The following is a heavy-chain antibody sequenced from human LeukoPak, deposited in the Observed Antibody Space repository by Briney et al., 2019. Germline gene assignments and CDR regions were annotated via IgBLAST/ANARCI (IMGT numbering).Heavy chain of an antibody. CDR1: GYTFTGYY. CDR2: INPNSGGT. Sequence: ASVKVSCKASGYTFTGYYMHWVRQAPGQGLEWMGWINPNSGGTNYAQKFQGRVTMTRDTSISTAYMELSRLRSDDTAVYRCARDPNSSWSRDAFDIWGQGTMVTVSS. CDR3: ARDPNSSWSRDAFDI. J-gene: IGHJ3*02. V-gene: IGHV1-2*02. D-gene: IGHD6-13*01.